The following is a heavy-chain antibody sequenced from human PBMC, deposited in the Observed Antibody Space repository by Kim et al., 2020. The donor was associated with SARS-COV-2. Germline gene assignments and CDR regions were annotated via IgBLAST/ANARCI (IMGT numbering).Heavy chain of an antibody. CDR2: ISYDGSNK. J-gene: IGHJ4*02. V-gene: IGHV3-30-3*01. Sequence: GGSLRLSCAASGFTFSSYAMHWVRQAPGKGLEWVAVISYDGSNKYYADSVKGRFTISRDNSKNTLYLQMNSLRAEDTAVYYCARDGGYSGYDPQYYFDYWGQGTLVTVSS. CDR1: GFTFSSYA. D-gene: IGHD5-12*01. CDR3: ARDGGYSGYDPQYYFDY.